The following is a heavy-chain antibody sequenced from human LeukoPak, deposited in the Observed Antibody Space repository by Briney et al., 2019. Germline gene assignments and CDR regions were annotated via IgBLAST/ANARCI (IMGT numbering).Heavy chain of an antibody. CDR2: IYSGGST. Sequence: GGSLRLSCAASGFTVSSNYMSWVRQAPGKGLEWVSVIYSGGSTYYADSVKGRFTISRDNSKNTLYLQMNGLRAEDTAVYYCARERGRSSSGIDAFDIWGQGTMVTVSS. CDR1: GFTVSSNY. CDR3: ARERGRSSSGIDAFDI. V-gene: IGHV3-66*01. D-gene: IGHD6-13*01. J-gene: IGHJ3*02.